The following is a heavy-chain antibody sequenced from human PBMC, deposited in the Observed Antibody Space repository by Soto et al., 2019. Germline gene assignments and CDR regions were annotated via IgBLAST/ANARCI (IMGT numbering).Heavy chain of an antibody. CDR1: GFNLSHPW. CDR2: IKSKTDGGTA. J-gene: IGHJ4*02. V-gene: IGHV3-15*01. Sequence: GGSLRLSCAASGFNLSHPWMTWVRQAAGKGLEWVGHIKSKTDGGTADYAAPVKGRITISRDDSKNTIYLQMNSLKTEDTAVYYCTTGIYYGSFTGYHHVAYWRQGTLVAVSS. CDR3: TTGIYYGSFTGYHHVAY. D-gene: IGHD3-9*01.